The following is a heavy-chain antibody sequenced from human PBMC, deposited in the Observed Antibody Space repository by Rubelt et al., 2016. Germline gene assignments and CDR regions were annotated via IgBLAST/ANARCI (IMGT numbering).Heavy chain of an antibody. J-gene: IGHJ4*02. V-gene: IGHV4-34*01. CDR3: ARGRELGMEDY. CDR2: INHSGST. Sequence: QVQLQQWGAGLLKPSETLSLTCAVYGGSFSGYYWSWIRQPPGKGLEWIGEINHSGSTNYNPSLKGRVTIAVDTVKNQFSPKLSSVTAAETAVYYCARGRELGMEDYWGQGTLVTVSS. D-gene: IGHD7-27*01. CDR1: GGSFSGYY.